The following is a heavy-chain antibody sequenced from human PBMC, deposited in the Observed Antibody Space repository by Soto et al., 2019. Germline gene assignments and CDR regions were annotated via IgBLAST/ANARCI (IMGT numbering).Heavy chain of an antibody. CDR3: ARDLNRAALYGMDV. Sequence: ASVKVSCKASGYTFTSYGISWVRQAPGQGLEWMGWISAYNGNTNYAQKLQGRVTMTTDTSTSTAYMELRSLRSDDTAVYHCARDLNRAALYGMDVWGQGTTVTVSS. V-gene: IGHV1-18*01. CDR2: ISAYNGNT. CDR1: GYTFTSYG. J-gene: IGHJ6*02. D-gene: IGHD6-6*01.